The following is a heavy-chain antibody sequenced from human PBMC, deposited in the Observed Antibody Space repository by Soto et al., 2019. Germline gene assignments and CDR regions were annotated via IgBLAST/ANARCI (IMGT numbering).Heavy chain of an antibody. CDR1: GFIFSSYA. Sequence: QVQLLESGGGVVQPGRSLRLSCAASGFIFSSYAMHCVRQAPGKGLEWVAVISYGGNEKYYADSVEGRFTISRDKSKNLVYLQMTGLRTEDTAVYYCAKVSSDRGYYYFTMAVWGQGTTVTVSS. CDR3: AKVSSDRGYYYFTMAV. CDR2: ISYGGNEK. J-gene: IGHJ6*02. D-gene: IGHD3-10*01. V-gene: IGHV3-30*18.